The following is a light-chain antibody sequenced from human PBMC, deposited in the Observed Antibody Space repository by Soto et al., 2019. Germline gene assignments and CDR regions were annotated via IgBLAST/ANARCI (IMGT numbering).Light chain of an antibody. CDR2: GAS. CDR1: QSVSNNY. V-gene: IGKV3-20*01. CDR3: QQSYTSPPWT. Sequence: EIVMTQSPATLSVSPGESATLSCRASQSVSNNYLAWYQQKPGQAPRLLIYGASNRATGIPDRFSGSGSGTDFTLTISSLRPEDIATYFCQQSYTSPPWTLGQGTKVDIK. J-gene: IGKJ1*01.